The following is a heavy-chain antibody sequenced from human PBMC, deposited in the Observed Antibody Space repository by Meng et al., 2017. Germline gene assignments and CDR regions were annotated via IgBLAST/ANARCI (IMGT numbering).Heavy chain of an antibody. Sequence: VQLVESGGGLVKPGGSTRLSCAASGFTFSSYSMNWVRQAPGKGLEWVSSISSSSSYIYYADSVKGRFTISRDNAKNSLYLQMNSLRAEDTAVYYCATHCTNGVCYSYWGQGTLVTVSS. CDR2: ISSSSSYI. D-gene: IGHD2-8*01. V-gene: IGHV3-21*01. J-gene: IGHJ4*02. CDR1: GFTFSSYS. CDR3: ATHCTNGVCYSY.